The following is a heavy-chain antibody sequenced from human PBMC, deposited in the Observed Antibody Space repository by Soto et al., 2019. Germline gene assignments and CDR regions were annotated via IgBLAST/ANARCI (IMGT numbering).Heavy chain of an antibody. Sequence: QVQLVQSGAEVKKPGSSVRISCAASGATFNDYTFTWVRRAPGQGLEWMGRVIPLLDASNYAEKFQDRVTITADRSTSTVYMELSGLNSEDSAIYYCASGKSQMTQDRMGFYYYMDVWGKGTTVTVSS. CDR2: VIPLLDAS. V-gene: IGHV1-69*08. D-gene: IGHD2-15*01. CDR3: ASGKSQMTQDRMGFYYYMDV. J-gene: IGHJ6*03. CDR1: GATFNDYT.